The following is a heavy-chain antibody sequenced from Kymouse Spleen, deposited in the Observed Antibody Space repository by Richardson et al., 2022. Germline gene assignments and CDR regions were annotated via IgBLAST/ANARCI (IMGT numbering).Heavy chain of an antibody. CDR3: ARSLTGDRGWFDP. V-gene: IGHV3-53*01. CDR1: GFTVSSNY. CDR2: IYSGGST. D-gene: IGHD7-27*02. J-gene: IGHJ5*02. Sequence: EVQLVESGGGLIQPGGSLRLSCAASGFTVSSNYMSWVRQAPGKGLEWVSVIYSGGSTYYADSVKGRFTISRDNSKNTLYLQMNSLRAEDTAVYYCARSLTGDRGWFDPWGQGTLVTVSS.